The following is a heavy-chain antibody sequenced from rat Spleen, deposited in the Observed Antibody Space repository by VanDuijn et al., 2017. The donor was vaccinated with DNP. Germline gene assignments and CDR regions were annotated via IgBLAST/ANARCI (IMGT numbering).Heavy chain of an antibody. V-gene: IGHV6-6*01. Sequence: EVQVLESGGGLVQPGNSLKLSCVTSGFTFSSAWLYWYRQFPEKRLEWVARFKPKANNYATDYTESVKGRFTISRDESKNSIYLQMKNLKEEDTAIYYCAWPSTWGQGVMVTVSS. D-gene: IGHD1-10*01. J-gene: IGHJ2*01. CDR1: GFTFSSAW. CDR2: FKPKANNYAT. CDR3: AWPST.